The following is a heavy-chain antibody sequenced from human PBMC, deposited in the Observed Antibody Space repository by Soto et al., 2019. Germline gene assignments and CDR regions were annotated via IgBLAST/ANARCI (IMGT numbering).Heavy chain of an antibody. CDR3: ARDVHRYSSSSPEDV. D-gene: IGHD6-6*01. Sequence: SXRLSCAASGVTFSDYYMSVVRQAPGKGLDWVAYISSSSRTTKYGDSVKGRFTISRDNAKNSLFLQMNSLRGEDTAVYYCARDVHRYSSSSPEDVWGQGTTVTVSS. J-gene: IGHJ6*02. CDR2: ISSSSRTT. V-gene: IGHV3-11*06. CDR1: GVTFSDYY.